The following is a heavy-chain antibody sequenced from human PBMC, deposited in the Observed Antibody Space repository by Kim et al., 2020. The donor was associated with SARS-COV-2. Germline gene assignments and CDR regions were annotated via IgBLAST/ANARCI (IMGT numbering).Heavy chain of an antibody. Sequence: GESLKISCKTSGYSFTNYWIGWVRQMSGKGLECMGIVYGGDSETKYSPSFQGQVTISVDKSITTAYLQWSSLKASDTATYFCARQERQWLDRGGMDVWGQGTTVTVSS. D-gene: IGHD6-19*01. CDR3: ARQERQWLDRGGMDV. CDR1: GYSFTNYW. J-gene: IGHJ6*02. V-gene: IGHV5-51*01. CDR2: VYGGDSET.